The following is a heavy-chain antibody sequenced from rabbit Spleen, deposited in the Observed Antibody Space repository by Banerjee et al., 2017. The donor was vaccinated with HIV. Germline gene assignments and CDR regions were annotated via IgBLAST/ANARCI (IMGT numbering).Heavy chain of an antibody. J-gene: IGHJ4*01. Sequence: QSLEESGGDLVKPGASLTLTCTASGFTLRNYWMCWVRQAPGKGLEWIAWIYAGSSAGNDAASWAKGRFTISRTSSTTVTLQMTSLTVADTATYFCARHGTDSNYGTFNLWGQGTLVTVS. D-gene: IGHD8-1*01. CDR3: ARHGTDSNYGTFNL. CDR1: GFTLRNYW. CDR2: IYAGSSAGN. V-gene: IGHV1S40*01.